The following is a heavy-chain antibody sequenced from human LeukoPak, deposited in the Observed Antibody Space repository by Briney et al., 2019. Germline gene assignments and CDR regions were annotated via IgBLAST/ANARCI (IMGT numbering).Heavy chain of an antibody. V-gene: IGHV4-31*03. CDR2: IYYSGST. D-gene: IGHD2-8*01. J-gene: IGHJ4*02. CDR3: ARLGYCTNGVCSN. Sequence: KSSQTLSLTCTVSGGSISSGGYYWSWIRQHPGKGLEWIGYIYYSGSTYYNPSLKSRVTISVDTSKNQFSLKLSSVTAADTAVYYCARLGYCTNGVCSNWGQGTLVTVSS. CDR1: GGSISSGGYY.